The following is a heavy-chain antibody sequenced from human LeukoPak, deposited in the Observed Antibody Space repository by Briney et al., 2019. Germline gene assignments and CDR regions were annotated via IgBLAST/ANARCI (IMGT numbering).Heavy chain of an antibody. CDR1: GYRFSTYW. V-gene: IGHV5-51*01. D-gene: IGHD3-16*02. CDR2: IYPDDSDI. J-gene: IGHJ4*02. CDR3: ARHPLLLGLRLGELSPPFDY. Sequence: NLGESLKISCEGSGYRFSTYWIGWVRQMPGKGLERMGIIYPDDSDIKYSPSFQGQVTISADKSISTAYLQWSSLKASDTAMYYCARHPLLLGLRLGELSPPFDYWGQGTLVTVSS.